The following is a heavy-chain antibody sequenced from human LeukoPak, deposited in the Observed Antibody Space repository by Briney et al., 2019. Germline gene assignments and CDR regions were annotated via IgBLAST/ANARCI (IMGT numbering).Heavy chain of an antibody. CDR1: GFVFSSYA. Sequence: GGSLRLSCAASGFVFSSYAMSWVRQAPGKGLEWVSDISGSGATTSFADSVKGRFTISRDNSKNTLYLQLNGLRAEDTAVYYCAKATGFSYTTTWANWLDPWGQGTLVTVSS. D-gene: IGHD6-13*01. J-gene: IGHJ5*02. CDR2: ISGSGATT. CDR3: AKATGFSYTTTWANWLDP. V-gene: IGHV3-23*01.